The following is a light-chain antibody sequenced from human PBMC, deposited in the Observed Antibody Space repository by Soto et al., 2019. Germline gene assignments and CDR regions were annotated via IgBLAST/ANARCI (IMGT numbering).Light chain of an antibody. Sequence: EIMMTQSQAILSVSPGERATLSCRAGQGVTTNFAWYQQKSGQSPRLLIYDVSIRATGVPARFSGTGSETDFTLTISGLQSEDSAIYFCQQYNNWPFSFGQGTRLEIK. V-gene: IGKV3-15*01. CDR1: QGVTTN. J-gene: IGKJ5*01. CDR3: QQYNNWPFS. CDR2: DVS.